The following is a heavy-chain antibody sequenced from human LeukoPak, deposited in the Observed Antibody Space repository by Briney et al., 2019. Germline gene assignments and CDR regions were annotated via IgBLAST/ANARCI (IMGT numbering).Heavy chain of an antibody. CDR2: IRYDGSNK. CDR3: ARVMVRGVSGIFDY. D-gene: IGHD3-10*01. V-gene: IGHV3-30*02. CDR1: GFTFSSYA. J-gene: IGHJ4*02. Sequence: PGGSLRLSCAVSGFTFSSYAMHWVRQAPGKGLEWVAFIRYDGSNKYYADSVKGRFTISRDNSKNTLYLQMNSLRAEDTAVYYCARVMVRGVSGIFDYWGQGTLVTVSS.